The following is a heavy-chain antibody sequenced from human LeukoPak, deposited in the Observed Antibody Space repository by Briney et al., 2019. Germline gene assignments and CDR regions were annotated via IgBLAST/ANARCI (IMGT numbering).Heavy chain of an antibody. CDR3: APEGGYSFDY. J-gene: IGHJ4*02. CDR2: ISSDGNSA. V-gene: IGHV3-74*01. CDR1: GFSFSTYW. Sequence: GGSLRLSCAASGFSFSTYWMHWVRQVPGKGLAWVSRISSDGNSANYADAVKGRFTISRDNAKNTLYLEMNSLRVEDSALYYCAPEGGYSFDYWGQGTLVTVSS. D-gene: IGHD1-1*01.